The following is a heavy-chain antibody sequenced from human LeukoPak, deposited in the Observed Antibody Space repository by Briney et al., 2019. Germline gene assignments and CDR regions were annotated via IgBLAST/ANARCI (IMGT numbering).Heavy chain of an antibody. D-gene: IGHD5-12*01. Sequence: GGSLRLSCVASGFTFTGHSMHWVRQAPGKGLEWVAVVGNDEKTKFYADSLKGRFTVSRDNSKNTVYLQMNSLRAEDTAVYYCARGVGFRGYVDYWGQGTLVTVSS. CDR2: VGNDEKTK. CDR1: GFTFTGHS. V-gene: IGHV3-30*04. J-gene: IGHJ4*02. CDR3: ARGVGFRGYVDY.